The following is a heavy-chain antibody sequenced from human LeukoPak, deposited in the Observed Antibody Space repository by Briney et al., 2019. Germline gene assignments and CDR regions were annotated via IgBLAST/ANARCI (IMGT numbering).Heavy chain of an antibody. CDR3: ARDLWFGELLRPFDY. V-gene: IGHV3-21*01. Sequence: GGSLRLSCAASGFTFSSCSMNWVRQAPGKGLEWVSSISSSSSYIYYADSVEGRFTISRDNAKNSLYLQMNSLRAEDTAVYYCARDLWFGELLRPFDYWGQGTLVTVSS. D-gene: IGHD3-10*01. J-gene: IGHJ4*02. CDR2: ISSSSSYI. CDR1: GFTFSSCS.